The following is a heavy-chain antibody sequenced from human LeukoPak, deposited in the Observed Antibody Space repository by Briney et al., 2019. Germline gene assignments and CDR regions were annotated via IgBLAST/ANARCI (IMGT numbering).Heavy chain of an antibody. D-gene: IGHD4-11*01. CDR1: GFTFSSYT. Sequence: GGSLRLSCAVSGFTFSSYTMNWVRQAPGKGLEWVSSITGSSTYIYYADSVKGRFTISRDNAKDSLYLQMNNLGAEDTAVYYCARDLTVTSTCWFDLWGQGTLVTVSS. CDR2: ITGSSTYI. J-gene: IGHJ5*02. CDR3: ARDLTVTSTCWFDL. V-gene: IGHV3-21*01.